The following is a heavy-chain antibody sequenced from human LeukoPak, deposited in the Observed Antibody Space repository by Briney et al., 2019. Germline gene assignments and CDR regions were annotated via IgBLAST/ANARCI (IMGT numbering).Heavy chain of an antibody. D-gene: IGHD2-8*01. V-gene: IGHV3-23*01. CDR3: AKVFFMDY. CDR2: ISVSGGST. CDR1: GFTFSSYG. Sequence: GSLRLSCAASGFTFSSYGMSWVRQAPGKGLEWVAAISVSGGSTNYADSVKGRFTISRDNSKNTLYLQMNSLRAEDTAVYYCAKVFFMDYWGQGTLVTVSS. J-gene: IGHJ4*02.